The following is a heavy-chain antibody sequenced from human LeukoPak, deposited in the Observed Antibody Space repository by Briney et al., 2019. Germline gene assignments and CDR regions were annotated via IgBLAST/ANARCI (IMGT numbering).Heavy chain of an antibody. J-gene: IGHJ6*03. CDR2: IYYSGST. CDR3: ARVGGYSYDNYHFYYMDV. CDR1: GGSISSYY. D-gene: IGHD5-18*01. V-gene: IGHV4-59*01. Sequence: SETLSLTCTVSGGSISSYYWSWIRQPPGKGLEWIGYIYYSGSTNYNPSLKSRVTISVDTSKNQFSLRLSSVTAADTAVYYCARVGGYSYDNYHFYYMDVWGKGTTVTVSS.